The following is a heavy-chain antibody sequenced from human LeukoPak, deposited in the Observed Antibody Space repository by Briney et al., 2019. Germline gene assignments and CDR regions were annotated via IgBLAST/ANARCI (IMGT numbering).Heavy chain of an antibody. Sequence: ASVKVSCKASGYTFTSNFMHWVRQAPGQGLEWMGIVNPSGGSTRYAQKFQGRVTMTRDTSTSTDYIELRSLRSDDTAVYYCARSWQQLASNFIYWWGQGTLVTVSA. CDR2: VNPSGGST. V-gene: IGHV1-46*01. D-gene: IGHD2-8*02. CDR3: ARSWQQLASNFIYW. J-gene: IGHJ4*02. CDR1: GYTFTSNF.